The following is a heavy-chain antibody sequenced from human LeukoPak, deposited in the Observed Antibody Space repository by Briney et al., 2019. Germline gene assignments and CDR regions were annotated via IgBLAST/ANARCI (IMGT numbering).Heavy chain of an antibody. CDR2: ISAYNGNT. CDR3: GRDPMQGYSSSWYYFDY. CDR1: GYTFTSYG. V-gene: IGHV1-18*01. J-gene: IGHJ4*02. Sequence: VASVKVSCKASGYTFTSYGISWVRQAPGQGLEWMGWISAYNGNTNYAQKLQGRVTMTTDTSTSTAYMELRSLRSDDTAVYYCGRDPMQGYSSSWYYFDYWGQGTLVTVSS. D-gene: IGHD6-13*01.